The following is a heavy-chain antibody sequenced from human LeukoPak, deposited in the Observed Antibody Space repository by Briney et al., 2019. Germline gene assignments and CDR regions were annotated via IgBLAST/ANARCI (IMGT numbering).Heavy chain of an antibody. Sequence: SETLSLTCTVSGYSISSGYYWGWIRQPPGKGLEWIGSIYYSGSTYYNPSLKSRVTISVDTSKNQFSLKLSSVTAADTAVYYCAREGTRNWFDPWGQGTLVTVSS. V-gene: IGHV4-38-2*02. CDR1: GYSISSGYY. CDR2: IYYSGST. J-gene: IGHJ5*02. D-gene: IGHD1-1*01. CDR3: AREGTRNWFDP.